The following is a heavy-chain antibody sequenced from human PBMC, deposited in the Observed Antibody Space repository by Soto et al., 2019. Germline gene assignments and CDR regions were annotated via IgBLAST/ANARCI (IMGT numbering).Heavy chain of an antibody. CDR1: GYTFTSYG. V-gene: IGHV1-18*01. Sequence: GASVKVSCKASGYTFTSYGISWVRQAPGQGLEWMGWISAYNGNTNYAQKLQGRVTMTTDTSTSTAYMELRSLRSDDTAVYYCARAIAVAGKDYYYYYYMDVWGKGTTVTVSS. CDR3: ARAIAVAGKDYYYYYYMDV. J-gene: IGHJ6*03. D-gene: IGHD6-19*01. CDR2: ISAYNGNT.